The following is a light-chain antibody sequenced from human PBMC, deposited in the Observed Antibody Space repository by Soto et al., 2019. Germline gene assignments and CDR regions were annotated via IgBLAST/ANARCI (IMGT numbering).Light chain of an antibody. CDR1: SSNIGNYY. V-gene: IGLV1-51*02. CDR2: END. Sequence: QSVLTQPPSVSAAPGQKVTMSCPGGSSNIGNYYVSWHQQLPGTAPKLLIYENDKRPSGIPDRFSGSKSGTSATLGITGLQTGDEADYYCGTWDSSLSIFVFGTGTKLTVL. CDR3: GTWDSSLSIFV. J-gene: IGLJ1*01.